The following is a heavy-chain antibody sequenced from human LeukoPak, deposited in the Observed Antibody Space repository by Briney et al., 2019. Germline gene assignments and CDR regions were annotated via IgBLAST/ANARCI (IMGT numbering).Heavy chain of an antibody. Sequence: GGSLRLSCAASGFTFSSYSMNWVRQAPGKGLEWVSYISSSSTTIYYADSVKGRFTISRDNAKNSLYLQMNSLRAEDTALYYCARVGGSYSYYYYYMDVWGKGTTVTVSS. CDR2: ISSSSTTI. J-gene: IGHJ6*03. CDR3: ARVGGSYSYYYYYMDV. V-gene: IGHV3-48*04. CDR1: GFTFSSYS. D-gene: IGHD1-26*01.